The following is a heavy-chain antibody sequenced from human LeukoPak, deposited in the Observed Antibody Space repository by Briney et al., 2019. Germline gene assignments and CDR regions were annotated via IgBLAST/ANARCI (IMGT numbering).Heavy chain of an antibody. D-gene: IGHD2-2*02. CDR2: ISGSGGST. CDR3: AKDGDPIVVVPAAIVDV. V-gene: IGHV3-23*01. Sequence: GGSLRLSCAASGFTFSSYAMSWVRQAPGKGLECVSAISGSGGSTYYADSVKGRFTISRDNSKNTLYLQMNSLRAEDTAVYYCAKDGDPIVVVPAAIVDVWGKGTTVTVSS. CDR1: GFTFSSYA. J-gene: IGHJ6*04.